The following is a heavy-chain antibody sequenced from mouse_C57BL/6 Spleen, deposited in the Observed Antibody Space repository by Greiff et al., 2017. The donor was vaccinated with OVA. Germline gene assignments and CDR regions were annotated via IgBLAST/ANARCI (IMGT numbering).Heavy chain of an antibody. V-gene: IGHV1-53*01. CDR1: GYTFTSYW. CDR3: ARKAHYYGSSYEGYAMDY. D-gene: IGHD1-1*01. CDR2: INPSNGGT. Sequence: QVQLQQPGTDLVKPGASVKLSCKASGYTFTSYWMHWVKQRPGQGLEWIGNINPSNGGTNYNEKFKSKATLTVDKSSSTAYMQLSSLTSEDSAVYYCARKAHYYGSSYEGYAMDYWGQGTSVTVSS. J-gene: IGHJ4*01.